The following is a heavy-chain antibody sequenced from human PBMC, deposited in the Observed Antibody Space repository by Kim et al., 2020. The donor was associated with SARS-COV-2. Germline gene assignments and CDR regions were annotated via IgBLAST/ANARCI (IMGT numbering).Heavy chain of an antibody. V-gene: IGHV4-31*03. CDR3: AREINGSGSYEGSRPGPFDP. CDR1: GGSISSGGYY. CDR2: IYYSGST. J-gene: IGHJ5*02. D-gene: IGHD3-10*01. Sequence: SETLSLTCTVSGGSISSGGYYWSWIRQHPGKGLEWIGYIYYSGSTYYNPSLKSRVTISVDTSKNQFSLKLSSVTAADTAVYYCAREINGSGSYEGSRPGPFDPWGQGTLVTVSS.